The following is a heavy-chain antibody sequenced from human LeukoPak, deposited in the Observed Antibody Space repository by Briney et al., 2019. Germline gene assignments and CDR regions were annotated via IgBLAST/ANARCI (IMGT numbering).Heavy chain of an antibody. CDR3: ARGVQSSGYYESGFGAFDI. V-gene: IGHV5-51*01. D-gene: IGHD3-22*01. CDR2: IYPGDSDT. Sequence: GESLKISCKGSGYSFTSYWIGWVRQVPGKGLEWMGIIYPGDSDTRYSPSFQGQVTISADKSISTAYLQWSSLKASDTAMYYCARGVQSSGYYESGFGAFDIWGQGTMVTVSS. CDR1: GYSFTSYW. J-gene: IGHJ3*02.